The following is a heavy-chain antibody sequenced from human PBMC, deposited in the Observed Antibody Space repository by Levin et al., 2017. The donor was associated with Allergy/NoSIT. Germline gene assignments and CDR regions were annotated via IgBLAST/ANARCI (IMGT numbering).Heavy chain of an antibody. D-gene: IGHD6-19*01. J-gene: IGHJ4*02. V-gene: IGHV3-23*01. CDR2: ISGSGGST. CDR1: GFTFSSYA. CDR3: AKDHFLWLVPDY. Sequence: GESLKISCAASGFTFSSYAMSWVRQAPGKGLEWVSAISGSGGSTYYADSVKGRFTISRDNSKNTLYLQMNSLRAEDTAVYYCAKDHFLWLVPDYWGQGTLVTVSS.